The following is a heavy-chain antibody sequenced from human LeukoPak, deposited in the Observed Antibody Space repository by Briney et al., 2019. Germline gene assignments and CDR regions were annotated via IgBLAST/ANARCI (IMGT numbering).Heavy chain of an antibody. CDR1: GFTFSSYS. CDR3: ARDQLLPQYYYYYYYMDV. CDR2: ISSSSSTI. Sequence: EGPLRLSCAASGFTFSSYSRNWVRQAPGKGLEWFSYISSSSSTIYYADSVKGRFTISRDNAKNSLYLQMNSPRAEDTAVYYCARDQLLPQYYYYYYYMDVWGKGTTVTVSS. V-gene: IGHV3-48*01. J-gene: IGHJ6*03. D-gene: IGHD2-21*01.